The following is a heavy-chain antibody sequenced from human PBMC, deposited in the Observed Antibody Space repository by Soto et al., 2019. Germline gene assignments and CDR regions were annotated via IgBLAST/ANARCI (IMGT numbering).Heavy chain of an antibody. CDR3: ARGGFAYGFLDF. D-gene: IGHD5-18*01. J-gene: IGHJ4*02. Sequence: NLVKSGAEVKKPGDSLKVSCKSSGYTFTSYGIVWVRQAPGQGLEWMGWISTYNVDTKYAQKFKGRLTMGTDTSTTTDTSTMTAYMELTSLTSDDTAIYYCARGGFAYGFLDFWGQGTRATVSS. CDR2: ISTYNVDT. V-gene: IGHV1-18*01. CDR1: GYTFTSYG.